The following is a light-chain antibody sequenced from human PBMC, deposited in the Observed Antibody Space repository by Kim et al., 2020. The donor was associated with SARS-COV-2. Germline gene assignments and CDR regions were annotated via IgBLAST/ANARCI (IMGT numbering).Light chain of an antibody. J-gene: IGLJ3*02. CDR3: ASWDDSLNGWV. Sequence: ERVTIYCSGRTYNIGDNAVSWYQELPGKAPKLLIYYDDLRPSGVSDRFSGSKSGTSASLAISGLQSEDEADYYCASWDDSLNGWVFGGGTQLTVL. V-gene: IGLV1-36*01. CDR2: YDD. CDR1: TYNIGDNA.